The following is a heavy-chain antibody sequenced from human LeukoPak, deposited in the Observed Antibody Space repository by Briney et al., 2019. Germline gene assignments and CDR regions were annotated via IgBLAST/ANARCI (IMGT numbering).Heavy chain of an antibody. CDR2: IYYSGST. Sequence: SETLSLTCTVSGGSISSYYWSWIRQPPGKGLEWIGYIYYSGSTNYNPSLKSRVTISVDTSKNQFSLKLSSVTAADTAVYYCASFNYDILTGYKFFAFDIWGQGTMVTVSS. V-gene: IGHV4-59*01. D-gene: IGHD3-9*01. J-gene: IGHJ3*02. CDR1: GGSISSYY. CDR3: ASFNYDILTGYKFFAFDI.